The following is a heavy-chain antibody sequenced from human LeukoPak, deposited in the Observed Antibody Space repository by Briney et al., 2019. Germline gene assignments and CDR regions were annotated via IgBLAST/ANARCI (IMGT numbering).Heavy chain of an antibody. Sequence: SVKVSCKASGGTSSSYAISWVRQAPGQGLEWMGEIIPIFDTTYYAQKFQGRVTMTTDTSTSTAYMELRSLRSDDTAMYYCARVSPHRKISYGYQNWFDPWGQGTLVTVSS. V-gene: IGHV1-69*05. CDR1: GGTSSSYA. CDR2: IIPIFDTT. D-gene: IGHD5-18*01. CDR3: ARVSPHRKISYGYQNWFDP. J-gene: IGHJ5*02.